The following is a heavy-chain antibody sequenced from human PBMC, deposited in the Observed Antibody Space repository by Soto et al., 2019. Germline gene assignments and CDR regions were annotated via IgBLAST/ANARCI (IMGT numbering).Heavy chain of an antibody. Sequence: SVKVSCKASGGTFSSYAISWVRQAPGQGLEWMGGIIPIFGTANYAQKFQGRVTITADESTSTAYMELSSLRSEDTAVYYCARDTIYGSGSYSPSYYGMDVWGQGTTVTVSS. J-gene: IGHJ6*02. CDR2: IIPIFGTA. CDR1: GGTFSSYA. CDR3: ARDTIYGSGSYSPSYYGMDV. V-gene: IGHV1-69*13. D-gene: IGHD3-10*01.